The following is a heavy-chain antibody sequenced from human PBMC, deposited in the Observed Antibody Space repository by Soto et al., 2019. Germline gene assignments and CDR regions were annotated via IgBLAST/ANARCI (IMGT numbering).Heavy chain of an antibody. CDR1: GFTFNDYG. CDR2: ISYDGSNQ. Sequence: ESGGGVVQPGRSLRLSCAASGFTFNDYGVHWVRQAPGKGLEWVAVISYDGSNQYYLDSVKGRFTISRDNSKNTLYLQMNSLRAEDTAVYYCAKGSHGSSGPFDSWGQGTLVTVSS. V-gene: IGHV3-30*18. CDR3: AKGSHGSSGPFDS. D-gene: IGHD2-15*01. J-gene: IGHJ4*02.